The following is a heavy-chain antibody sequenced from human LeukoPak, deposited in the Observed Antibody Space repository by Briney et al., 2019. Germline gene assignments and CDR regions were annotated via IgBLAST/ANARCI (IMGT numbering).Heavy chain of an antibody. CDR3: ARAPSGSLAYFDY. CDR2: IYCSGST. D-gene: IGHD1-26*01. CDR1: GGSISSGSYY. J-gene: IGHJ4*02. Sequence: SQTLSLTCTVSGGSISSGSYYWSWIRQPPGKGLEWIGYIYCSGSTNYNPSLKSRVTISVDTSKNQFSLKLSSVTAADTAVYYCARAPSGSLAYFDYWGQGTLVTVSS. V-gene: IGHV4-61*01.